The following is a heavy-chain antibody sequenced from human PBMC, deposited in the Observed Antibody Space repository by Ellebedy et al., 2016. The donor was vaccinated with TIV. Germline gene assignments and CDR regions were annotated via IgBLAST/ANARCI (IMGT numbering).Heavy chain of an antibody. V-gene: IGHV3-9*03. CDR1: GFTFDDYA. D-gene: IGHD6-13*01. J-gene: IGHJ4*02. CDR3: AKGHSSSWYSSEFDY. CDR2: ISWNSAGI. Sequence: SLKISCAASGFTFDDYAMHWVRQAPGKGLEWVSGISWNSAGIGYAASVKGRFTISRDNAMNSLYLQMNSLRAEDMALYYCAKGHSSSWYSSEFDYWGQGTLVTVSS.